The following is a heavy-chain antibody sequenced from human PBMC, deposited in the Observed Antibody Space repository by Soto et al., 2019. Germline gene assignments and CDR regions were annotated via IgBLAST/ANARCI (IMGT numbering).Heavy chain of an antibody. CDR1: GFTFSSYA. CDR3: AKLDEASGIQDY. Sequence: EVQLLESGGGLVQPGGSLRLSCAASGFTFSSYAMSWVRQAPGKGLEWVSAISGSGGSTYYADSVKGRFTISRDNSKNPLYLQMNSLRAEDTAVYYCAKLDEASGIQDYWGQGTLVTVSS. CDR2: ISGSGGST. J-gene: IGHJ4*02. V-gene: IGHV3-23*01. D-gene: IGHD1-26*01.